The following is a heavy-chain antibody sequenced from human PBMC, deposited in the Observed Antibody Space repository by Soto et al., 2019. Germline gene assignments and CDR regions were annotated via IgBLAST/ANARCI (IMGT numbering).Heavy chain of an antibody. D-gene: IGHD6-13*01. CDR3: ARANIAAAGTMFAP. J-gene: IGHJ5*02. CDR2: IYYNAIT. Sequence: QVKLQESGPGLVKPSETLSLTCTVSGDSVSCGAYYWSWVRQPPGKGLEWIGYIYYNAITNYNPSLKIRVTILADTSKSEIALPLNTVTAADTADYYCARANIAAAGTMFAPWGQGVVVTVSA. V-gene: IGHV4-61*08. CDR1: GDSVSCGAYY.